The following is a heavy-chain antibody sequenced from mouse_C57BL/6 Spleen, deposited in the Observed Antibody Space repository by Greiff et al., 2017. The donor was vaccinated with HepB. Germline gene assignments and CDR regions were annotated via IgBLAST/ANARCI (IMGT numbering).Heavy chain of an antibody. Sequence: QVQLKQPGAELVRPGSSVKLSCKASGYTFTSYWMDLVKQRPGQGLEWIGNIYPSDNETHYNQKFKDKATLTVDKSSSTAYMQLSSLTSEDSAVYYCARGITYAMDYWGQGTSVTVSS. CDR2: IYPSDNET. D-gene: IGHD2-4*01. V-gene: IGHV1-61*01. CDR1: GYTFTSYW. J-gene: IGHJ4*01. CDR3: ARGITYAMDY.